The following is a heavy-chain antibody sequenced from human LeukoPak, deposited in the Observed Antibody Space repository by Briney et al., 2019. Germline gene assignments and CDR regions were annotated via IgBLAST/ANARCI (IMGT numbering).Heavy chain of an antibody. CDR2: INPDSGGT. Sequence: RASVKVSCKASGYTFNGYYIHWVRQAPGQGLDWMGWINPDSGGTDYAQKFQDRVTMTRDTSISTAYLEVISLTFDDTAVYYCARSPSYCSGGSCYSDHFDYWGQGTLVTVSS. CDR3: ARSPSYCSGGSCYSDHFDY. J-gene: IGHJ4*02. CDR1: GYTFNGYY. D-gene: IGHD2-15*01. V-gene: IGHV1-2*02.